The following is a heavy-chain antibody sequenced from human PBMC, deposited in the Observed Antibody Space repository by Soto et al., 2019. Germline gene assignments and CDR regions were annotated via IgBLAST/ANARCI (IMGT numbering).Heavy chain of an antibody. D-gene: IGHD6-19*01. V-gene: IGHV6-1*01. CDR3: ARDAVAVAGDYYYGMDV. J-gene: IGHJ6*02. CDR1: GDSVSSNSAA. Sequence: SQTLSLTCAISGDSVSSNSAAWNWIRQSPSRGLEWLGRTYYRSKWYNDYAVSVKSRITINPDTSKSQFSLQLNSVTPEDTAVYYCARDAVAVAGDYYYGMDVWGQGTTVTVSS. CDR2: TYYRSKWYN.